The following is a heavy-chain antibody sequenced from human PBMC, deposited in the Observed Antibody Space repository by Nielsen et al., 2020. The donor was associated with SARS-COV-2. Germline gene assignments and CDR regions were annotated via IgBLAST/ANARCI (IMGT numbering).Heavy chain of an antibody. Sequence: GESLKISCAGSGFTVSSNDMHWVRQATGKGLEWVSAIGTAGDTYYLGSVKGRFTISRDIASNSLYLQMNSLRAGDTAVYYCVGGNYYYGMDVWGQGTTVTVSS. CDR2: IGTAGDT. CDR3: VGGNYYYGMDV. CDR1: GFTVSSND. J-gene: IGHJ6*02. D-gene: IGHD3-16*01. V-gene: IGHV3-13*01.